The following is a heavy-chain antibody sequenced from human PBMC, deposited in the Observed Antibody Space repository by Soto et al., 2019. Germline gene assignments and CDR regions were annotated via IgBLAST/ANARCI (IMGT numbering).Heavy chain of an antibody. Sequence: EVQLVESGGALVQPGRSLRLSCVASGFKFNDYAIHWVRQAPGKGLEWVSGASWNGDIIGYADSVKGRFTSSRDNAKNSLYLQMNSLRTEDTALYYCAKDSQFYYMDVWGQGTTVTVSS. J-gene: IGHJ6*03. CDR2: ASWNGDII. V-gene: IGHV3-9*01. CDR1: GFKFNDYA. CDR3: AKDSQFYYMDV.